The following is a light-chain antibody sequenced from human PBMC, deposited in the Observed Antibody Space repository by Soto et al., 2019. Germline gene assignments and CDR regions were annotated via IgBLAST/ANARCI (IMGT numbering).Light chain of an antibody. CDR2: DVS. CDR3: CSYAGSNTWV. V-gene: IGLV2-11*03. J-gene: IGLJ1*01. Sequence: LQHPGRAPKLLIYDVSKRPSGVPDRFSGSKSGNTASLTISALQAEDEADYYCCSYAGSNTWVFGAGTKVTVL.